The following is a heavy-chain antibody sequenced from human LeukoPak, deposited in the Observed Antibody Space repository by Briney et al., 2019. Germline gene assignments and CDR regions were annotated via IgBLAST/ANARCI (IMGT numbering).Heavy chain of an antibody. J-gene: IGHJ1*01. CDR3: ARDPTARGTRGGYFQH. CDR1: GYTFTGYY. V-gene: IGHV1-2*02. D-gene: IGHD3-16*01. Sequence: ASVKVSCKASGYTFTGYYMHWVRQAPGQGLEWMGWINPNSGGTNYAQKFQGRVTMTRDTSISTAYMELSRLRSDDTAVYYCARDPTARGTRGGYFQHWGQGTLVTVSS. CDR2: INPNSGGT.